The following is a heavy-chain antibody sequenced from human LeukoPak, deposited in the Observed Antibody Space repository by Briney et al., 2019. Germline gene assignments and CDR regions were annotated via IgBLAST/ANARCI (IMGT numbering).Heavy chain of an antibody. CDR1: GYTFAKFY. CDR3: ARDNRGERTPGWGYGGFDI. Sequence: ASVKVSCKASGYTFAKFYIHWVRQAPGQGLEWRGIINPSGGTTRYAQKFRGRVSMTRDTSTSTVYMGLSSLRSEDTAVYYCARDNRGERTPGWGYGGFDIWGQGTMVSVSS. V-gene: IGHV1-46*01. D-gene: IGHD3-16*01. J-gene: IGHJ3*02. CDR2: INPSGGTT.